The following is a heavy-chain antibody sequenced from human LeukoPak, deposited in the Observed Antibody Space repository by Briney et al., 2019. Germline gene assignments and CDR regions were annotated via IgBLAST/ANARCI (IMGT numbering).Heavy chain of an antibody. CDR1: GGTFSSYA. J-gene: IGHJ4*02. CDR2: IIPSFGTA. Sequence: SVKVSCKASGGTFSSYAISWVRQAPGQGRERMGGIIPSFGTANYAQKFQGRVTITADECTSTAYMELTRLSSEDTAVYYCASEGVVVPAAMSPLGYWGQGTLVTVSS. V-gene: IGHV1-69*13. D-gene: IGHD2-2*01. CDR3: ASEGVVVPAAMSPLGY.